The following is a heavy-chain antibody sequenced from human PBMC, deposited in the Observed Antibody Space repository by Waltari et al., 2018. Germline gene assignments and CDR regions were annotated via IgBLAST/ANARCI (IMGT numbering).Heavy chain of an antibody. CDR1: VVCFTRTR. D-gene: IGHD3-10*01. CDR2: INPDVSQT. V-gene: IGHV3-7*01. CDR3: VTDLGTRGFGD. Sequence: EEAGGGGGQPWGARRRGGGATVVCFTRTRRTWVRQAPGKGLESVALINPDVSQTSYVDSMTGRFIISSDTTKKPLSLQMNSLRAEVTAVYYCVTDLGTRGFGDWGQGSLVTVAS. J-gene: IGHJ4*02.